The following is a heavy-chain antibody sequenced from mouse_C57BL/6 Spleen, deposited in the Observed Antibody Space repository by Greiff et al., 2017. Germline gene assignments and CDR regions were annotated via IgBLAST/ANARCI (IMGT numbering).Heavy chain of an antibody. CDR1: GYTFTSYW. V-gene: IGHV1-74*01. CDR3: ASDYSNYEDAMDY. CDR2: IHPSDSDT. D-gene: IGHD2-5*01. J-gene: IGHJ4*01. Sequence: QVQLQQPGAELVKPGASVKVSCKASGYTFTSYWMHWVKQRPGQGLEWIGRIHPSDSDTNYNQKFKGKATLTVDKSSSTAYMQLSSLTSEDSAVYYCASDYSNYEDAMDYWGQGTSVTVSS.